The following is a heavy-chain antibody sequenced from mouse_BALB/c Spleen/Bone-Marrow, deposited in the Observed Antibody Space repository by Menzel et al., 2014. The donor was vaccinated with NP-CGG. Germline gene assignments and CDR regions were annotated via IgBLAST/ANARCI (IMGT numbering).Heavy chain of an antibody. V-gene: IGHV1S127*01. CDR2: IDPSDSYT. CDR3: TRDAMDY. J-gene: IGHJ4*01. CDR1: GYTFTSYW. Sequence: VQLQQSGAELVKPGALVKMSCKASGYTFTSYWMHWVRQRPGQGLEWIGVIDPSDSYTSYIQKFKGKATLTVDTSSSTAYMQLSSLTSEDSAVYYCTRDAMDYWRQGTSVTVSS.